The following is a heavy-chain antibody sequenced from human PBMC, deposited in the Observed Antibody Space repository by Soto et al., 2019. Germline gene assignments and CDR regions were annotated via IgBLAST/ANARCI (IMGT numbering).Heavy chain of an antibody. Sequence: QITLKESGPPLVKPTQTLTLTCSFSGFSLDSSGVGVGWGRQPPGKALEWLGVIYWNDDKRYSASLPTRVTIAKDTSANQVFLTLTDVDPMDTGTYYCARTCGGGNDCYLFYYFVIDVWGQGTTVIVS. CDR2: IYWNDDK. V-gene: IGHV2-5*01. CDR3: ARTCGGGNDCYLFYYFVIDV. CDR1: GFSLDSSGVG. D-gene: IGHD2-15*01. J-gene: IGHJ6*02.